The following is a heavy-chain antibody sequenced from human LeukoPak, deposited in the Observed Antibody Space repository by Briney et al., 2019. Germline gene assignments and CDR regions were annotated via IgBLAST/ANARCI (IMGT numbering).Heavy chain of an antibody. CDR3: ARDGSKGFSDAFYFDY. D-gene: IGHD3-10*01. Sequence: GGSLRLSCAASGFTFSSYWMHWVRQAPGKGLVWVSRINGDGGSTNYADSVKGRFTISRDNAENTRYLQVNSLRAEDTAVYYCARDGSKGFSDAFYFDYWGQGTLVTVSS. V-gene: IGHV3-74*01. CDR1: GFTFSSYW. CDR2: INGDGGST. J-gene: IGHJ4*02.